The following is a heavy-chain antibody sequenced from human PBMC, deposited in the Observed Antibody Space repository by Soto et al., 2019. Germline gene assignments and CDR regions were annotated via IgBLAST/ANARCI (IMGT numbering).Heavy chain of an antibody. J-gene: IGHJ5*02. CDR1: VGSISSYY. D-gene: IGHD4-17*01. CDR3: ARQANDYGDYDAWFDP. CDR2: IYYSGST. Sequence: SETMSLTCTVSVGSISSYYWSWIRQPPGKGLEWIGYIYYSGSTNYNPSLKSRVTISVDTSKNQFSLKLSSVTAADTAVYYCARQANDYGDYDAWFDPWGQGTLVTVSS. V-gene: IGHV4-59*08.